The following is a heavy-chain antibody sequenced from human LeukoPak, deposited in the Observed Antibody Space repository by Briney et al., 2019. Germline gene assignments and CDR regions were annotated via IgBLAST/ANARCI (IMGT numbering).Heavy chain of an antibody. J-gene: IGHJ4*02. CDR3: SRLQYTYGSKFDH. Sequence: SETLSLTCSVSGDSISTTAYYWAWLPQPPGMGLEWLVNIYYSGNNFHTPSLRSQVTISVYTSKNQFSLKLPSVTAADTAVYYCSRLQYTYGSKFDHWGRGTLVTVSS. CDR1: GDSISTTAYY. D-gene: IGHD5-18*01. V-gene: IGHV4-39*01. CDR2: IYYSGNN.